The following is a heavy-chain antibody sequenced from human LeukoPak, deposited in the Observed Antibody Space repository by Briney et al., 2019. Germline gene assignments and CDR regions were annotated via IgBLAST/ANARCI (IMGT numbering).Heavy chain of an antibody. V-gene: IGHV3-11*01. CDR2: ISSSGSTI. Sequence: PGGSLRLSCAASGFTFSDYYMSWIRQAPGKGLEWVSYISSSGSTIYYADSVKGRFTISRDNAKNSLYLQMNSLRAEDTAVYYCTTGGVVVVVAATLADYWGQGTLVTVSS. CDR1: GFTFSDYY. CDR3: TTGGVVVVVAATLADY. D-gene: IGHD2-15*01. J-gene: IGHJ4*02.